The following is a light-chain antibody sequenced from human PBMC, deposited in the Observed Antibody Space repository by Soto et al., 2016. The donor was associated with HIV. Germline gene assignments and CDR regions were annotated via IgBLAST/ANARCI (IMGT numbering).Light chain of an antibody. CDR1: QSVNDW. CDR2: KVS. V-gene: IGKV1-5*03. J-gene: IGKJ1*01. CDR3: QQYNSYPWT. Sequence: DIQLTQSPSTLSAAVGDRVTITCRASQSVNDWLAWYQQKPGTPPSLLIYKVSTLESGVPSRFSGVGFGTDFTLTISTLQPEDSAIYYCQQYNSYPWTFGQGTKVEIK.